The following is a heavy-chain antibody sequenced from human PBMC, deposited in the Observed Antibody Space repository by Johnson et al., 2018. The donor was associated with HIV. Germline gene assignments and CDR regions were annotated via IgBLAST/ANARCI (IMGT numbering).Heavy chain of an antibody. J-gene: IGHJ3*02. V-gene: IGHV3-30*18. Sequence: QVQLVESGGGVVQPGRSLRLSCAASGFTLSTYGMHWVRQAPGKGLEWVAVISYDGSNKYYADSVKGRFTTSRDNSKNTLYLQMNSMRSEDTAVYYCAKDRYIKGASTGFDIWGQGTMVTVSS. CDR1: GFTLSTYG. D-gene: IGHD2-8*02. CDR3: AKDRYIKGASTGFDI. CDR2: ISYDGSNK.